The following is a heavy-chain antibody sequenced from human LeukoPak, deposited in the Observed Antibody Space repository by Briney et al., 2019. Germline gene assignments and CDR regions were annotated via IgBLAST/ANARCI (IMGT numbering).Heavy chain of an antibody. Sequence: GESLKFSCRASGYNFINYWIGRVRQKPGKGLEWMGIIWPDDSDTRYRPSFQGQVTISVDKSIRTAYLQWSSLKASDTAIYYCVSSTLRGAFDNWGQGTIVTVSS. D-gene: IGHD2/OR15-2a*01. CDR3: VSSTLRGAFDN. V-gene: IGHV5-51*01. CDR2: IWPDDSDT. CDR1: GYNFINYW. J-gene: IGHJ3*02.